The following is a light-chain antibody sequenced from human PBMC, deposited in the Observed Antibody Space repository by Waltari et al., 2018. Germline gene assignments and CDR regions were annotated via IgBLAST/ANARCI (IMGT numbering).Light chain of an antibody. CDR1: SFNIGSNY. CDR3: AAWDDSLSGVV. J-gene: IGLJ2*01. CDR2: RNN. V-gene: IGLV1-47*01. Sequence: QSVLTQPPSASGTPGQRVTISCSGSSFNIGSNYVYWYQQLPGTAPKLLIYRNNPRPSGVPDRFSGSKSGTSASLASSGLRSEDEADYYCAAWDDSLSGVVFGGGTKLTVL.